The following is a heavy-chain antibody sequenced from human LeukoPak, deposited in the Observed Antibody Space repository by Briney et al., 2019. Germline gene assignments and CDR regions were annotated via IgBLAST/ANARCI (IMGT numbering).Heavy chain of an antibody. CDR1: GGSISSSYW. D-gene: IGHD3-10*01. V-gene: IGHV4-4*02. J-gene: IGHJ4*02. Sequence: SETLSLTCTVSGGSISSSYWWSWVRQPPGKGLEWIGASFHSGDTTYNPSLKSRVTISVDKSRDQFSLKLTSVTAADTAMYYCARYYGSGTYYKGWSRHFDQWGQGTLVTVPS. CDR2: SFHSGDT. CDR3: ARYYGSGTYYKGWSRHFDQ.